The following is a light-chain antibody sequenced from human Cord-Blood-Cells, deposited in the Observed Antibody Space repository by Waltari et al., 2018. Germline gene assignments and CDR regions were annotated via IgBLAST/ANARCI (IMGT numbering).Light chain of an antibody. CDR3: DSAADNNRV. V-gene: IGLV3-27*01. Sequence: SYALAELSSLTLSPGQPARTTCPGDVLAQQDARWFQQKPGQAPVLVIYKDSARPPGIPGRFSGSNAGSTVTLTISGAQVEDEADYYCDSAADNNRVFGGGTKLTVL. CDR2: KDS. J-gene: IGLJ3*02. CDR1: VLAQQD.